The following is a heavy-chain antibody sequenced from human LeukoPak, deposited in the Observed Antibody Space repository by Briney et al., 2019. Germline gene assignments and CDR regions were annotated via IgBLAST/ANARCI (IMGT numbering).Heavy chain of an antibody. CDR1: GFTFSSHG. CDR3: AKDAHRYCSSTSCYLFDY. V-gene: IGHV3-30*02. D-gene: IGHD2-2*01. J-gene: IGHJ4*02. Sequence: GGSLRLSCAASGFTFSSHGMHWVRQAPGKGLEWVAFIRYDGSNKYYADSVKGRFTISRDNSKNTLYLQMNSLRAEDTAVYYCAKDAHRYCSSTSCYLFDYWGQGTLVTVSS. CDR2: IRYDGSNK.